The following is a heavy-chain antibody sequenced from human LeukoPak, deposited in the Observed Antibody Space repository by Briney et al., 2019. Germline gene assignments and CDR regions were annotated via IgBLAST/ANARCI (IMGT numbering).Heavy chain of an antibody. CDR2: IYYSGST. CDR1: GGSISSGGYY. D-gene: IGHD4-17*01. J-gene: IGHJ4*02. CDR3: ARVSYGDYANFDY. Sequence: SQTLSLTCTVSGGSISSGGYYWSWIRQHPGTGLEWIGYIYYSGSTYYNPSLKSRVTISVDTSKNQFSLKLSSVTAADTAVYYCARVSYGDYANFDYWGQGTLVTVSS. V-gene: IGHV4-31*03.